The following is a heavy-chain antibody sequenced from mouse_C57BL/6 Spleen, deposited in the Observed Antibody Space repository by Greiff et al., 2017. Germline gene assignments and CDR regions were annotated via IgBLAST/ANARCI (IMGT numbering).Heavy chain of an antibody. CDR3: AILLRNYAMDY. CDR2: IYPGSGNN. V-gene: IGHV1-66*01. D-gene: IGHD1-1*01. CDR1: GYSFTSYY. Sequence: VQLVESGPELVKPGASVKISCKASGYSFTSYYIHWVKQRPGQGLEWIGWIYPGSGNNKYNEKFKGKATLTADTSSSTAYMQLSSLTSEDSAVYYCAILLRNYAMDYWGQGTSVTVSS. J-gene: IGHJ4*01.